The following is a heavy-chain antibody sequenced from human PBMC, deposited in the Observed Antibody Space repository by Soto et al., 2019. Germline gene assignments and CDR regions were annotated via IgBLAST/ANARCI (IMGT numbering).Heavy chain of an antibody. CDR1: GFTFSSYA. CDR3: AKRTTGWYFDL. J-gene: IGHJ2*01. Sequence: GALRLSCAASGFTFSSYAMNWVRQAPGKGLEWVSVISGSGGSTYYADSVKGRFTISRDNSKNTLYLQMNSLRAEDTAVYYCAKRTTGWYFDLWGRGTLVTVSS. V-gene: IGHV3-23*01. CDR2: ISGSGGST.